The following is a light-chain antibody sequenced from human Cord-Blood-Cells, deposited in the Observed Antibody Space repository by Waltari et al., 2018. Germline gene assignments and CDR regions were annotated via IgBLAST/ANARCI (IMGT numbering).Light chain of an antibody. Sequence: QLVLTQSPSASASLGASVKLTCPLSSGHSSYATAWHQQQPEKGPRYLMKLNSDGSHSKGDGIPDRFSGSSSGAERYLTISSLQSEDEADYYCQAWGTGILVFGGGTKLTVL. V-gene: IGLV4-69*01. J-gene: IGLJ3*02. CDR1: SGHSSYA. CDR3: QAWGTGILV. CDR2: LNSDGSH.